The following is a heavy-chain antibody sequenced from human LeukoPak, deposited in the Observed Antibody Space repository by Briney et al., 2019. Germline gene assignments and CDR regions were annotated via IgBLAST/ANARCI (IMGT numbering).Heavy chain of an antibody. Sequence: GGSLRLSCAASGFTFTTYWMTWVRQAPGKGLKWVANINQDGTEKYYVDSVKGRFTISRDNAKKSLYLQMTRLRVEDTAVYYCAKVAKYYYGSETYYFFEHWGQGTPVTASS. CDR3: AKVAKYYYGSETYYFFEH. CDR1: GFTFTTYW. CDR2: INQDGTEK. V-gene: IGHV3-7*01. D-gene: IGHD3-10*01. J-gene: IGHJ4*02.